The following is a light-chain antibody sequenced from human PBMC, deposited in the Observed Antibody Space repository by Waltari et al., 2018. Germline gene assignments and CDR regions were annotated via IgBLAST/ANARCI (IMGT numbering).Light chain of an antibody. V-gene: IGLV1-47*01. CDR3: AAWDDSLTAWL. Sequence: QSGLTQSPSVSGTPGQRVTISCSGSPSNIRSYHVYWYQQLPGAAPKLLIYRNDQRPSGVPDRFSGSKSVTSASLAISGLRSEDEAFYYCAAWDDSLTAWLFGGGTKLTVL. CDR2: RND. CDR1: PSNIRSYH. J-gene: IGLJ3*02.